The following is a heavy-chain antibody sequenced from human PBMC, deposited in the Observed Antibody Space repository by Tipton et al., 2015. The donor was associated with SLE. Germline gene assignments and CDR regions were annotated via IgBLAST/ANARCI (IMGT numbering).Heavy chain of an antibody. CDR2: ISSSSSYI. V-gene: IGHV3-21*03. J-gene: IGHJ4*02. CDR1: GFTFSSYS. Sequence: SLRLSCAASGFTFSSYSMNWVRQAPGKGLEWVSSISSSSSYIYYAHSVKGRFTISRDNTKNSLYLQINSLRAEDTAVYYCARDGVLSSSLFDYWGQGPLVTVSS. D-gene: IGHD6-6*01. CDR3: ARDGVLSSSLFDY.